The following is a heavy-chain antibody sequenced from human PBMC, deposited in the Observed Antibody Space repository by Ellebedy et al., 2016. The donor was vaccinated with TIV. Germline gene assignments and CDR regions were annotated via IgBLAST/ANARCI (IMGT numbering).Heavy chain of an antibody. CDR2: IIGSGGAS. J-gene: IGHJ6*02. CDR1: GFTSSNYP. CDR3: ARDPMTLARGMDV. D-gene: IGHD3/OR15-3a*01. V-gene: IGHV3-23*01. Sequence: PGGSLRLSCAASGFTSSNYPMNWVRQAPGKGLEWVSGIIGSGGASNFADSVKGRFAISRDNSENTVYLQMNSLSAENTAVYYCARDPMTLARGMDVWGHGTSVTVSS.